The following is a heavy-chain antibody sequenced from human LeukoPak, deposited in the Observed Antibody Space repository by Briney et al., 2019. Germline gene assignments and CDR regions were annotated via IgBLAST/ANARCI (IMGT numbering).Heavy chain of an antibody. Sequence: GGSLRLSCAASGFTFSSYWMSWVRQAPGKGLEWVANIKQDGSEKYYVDSVKGRFTISGDNAKNSLYLQMNSLRAADTAVYYCARDGWQQLVSDYWGQGTLVTVSS. J-gene: IGHJ4*02. D-gene: IGHD6-13*01. CDR1: GFTFSSYW. V-gene: IGHV3-7*01. CDR3: ARDGWQQLVSDY. CDR2: IKQDGSEK.